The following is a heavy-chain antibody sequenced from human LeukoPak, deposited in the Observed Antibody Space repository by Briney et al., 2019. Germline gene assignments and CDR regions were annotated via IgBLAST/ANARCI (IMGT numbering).Heavy chain of an antibody. V-gene: IGHV1-46*01. CDR3: ASDSPGYDSGSYLAY. Sequence: ASVKVSCKASGYTFTSYYMHWVRQAPGQGLEWMGIINPSGGSTSYAQKFQGRVTMTRDTSTSTVYMELSSLRSEDTAVYYCASDSPGYDSGSYLAYWGQGTLVTVS. J-gene: IGHJ4*02. CDR1: GYTFTSYY. CDR2: INPSGGST. D-gene: IGHD2-15*01.